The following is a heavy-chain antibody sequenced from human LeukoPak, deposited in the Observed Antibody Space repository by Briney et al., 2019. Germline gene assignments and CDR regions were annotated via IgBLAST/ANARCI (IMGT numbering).Heavy chain of an antibody. CDR1: GGSINTSDYY. CDR2: IFYSGNT. Sequence: SETLSLTCTVSGGSINTSDYYWSWIRQPPGKGLEWIGYIFYSGNTYYNPSLKSRLIISIDTSRNQLSLKLNFVTAADTAVYYCARDRGGYTYSHDYWGQGTLVTVSS. J-gene: IGHJ4*02. V-gene: IGHV4-30-4*08. D-gene: IGHD5-18*01. CDR3: ARDRGGYTYSHDY.